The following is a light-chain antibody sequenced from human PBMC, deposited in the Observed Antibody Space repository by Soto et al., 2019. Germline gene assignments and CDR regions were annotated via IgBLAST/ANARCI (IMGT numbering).Light chain of an antibody. J-gene: IGLJ3*02. CDR1: SSNIGSHS. V-gene: IGLV1-44*01. CDR3: ALWDDSLNGPV. CDR2: RSS. Sequence: QSVLTQPPSASGTPGQRITISCYGSSSNIGSHSVNWYQQLPGTAPKLLIYRSSQRPSGVPDRFSGSKSGTSASLAISGLQSGDEADYYSALWDDSLNGPVFGGGTKLTVL.